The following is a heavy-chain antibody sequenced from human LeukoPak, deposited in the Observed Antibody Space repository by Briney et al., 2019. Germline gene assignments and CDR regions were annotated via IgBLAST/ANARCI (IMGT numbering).Heavy chain of an antibody. Sequence: SETLSLNCTVSGGSISSYYWSCIRQPPGKGLEWIGYIYYSGSTNYNPSLKSRVTISVDTSKNQFSLKLSSVTAADTAVYYCARGYGSGSYYPYYYYGMDVWGQGTTVTVSS. CDR2: IYYSGST. D-gene: IGHD3-10*01. CDR3: ARGYGSGSYYPYYYYGMDV. J-gene: IGHJ6*02. V-gene: IGHV4-59*01. CDR1: GGSISSYY.